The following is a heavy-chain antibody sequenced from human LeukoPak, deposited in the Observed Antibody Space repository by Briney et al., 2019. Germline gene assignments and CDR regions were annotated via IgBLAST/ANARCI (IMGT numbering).Heavy chain of an antibody. V-gene: IGHV3-21*01. Sequence: GGSLRLSCSASGFTFSSYNMNWVRQAPGKGLEWVSSISSSSSYIYYADSVRGRFAISRDNAKNSLYLQMNSLRAEDTAVYFCASRSSVLATGPGWGQGTLVTVSS. J-gene: IGHJ4*02. CDR2: ISSSSSYI. D-gene: IGHD2/OR15-2a*01. CDR3: ASRSSVLATGPG. CDR1: GFTFSSYN.